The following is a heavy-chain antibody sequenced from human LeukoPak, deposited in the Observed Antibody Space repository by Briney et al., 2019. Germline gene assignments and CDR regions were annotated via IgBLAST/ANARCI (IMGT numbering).Heavy chain of an antibody. J-gene: IGHJ4*02. D-gene: IGHD2-2*01. V-gene: IGHV3-30*04. Sequence: GGSLRLSCAASGFTFNSYTIHWVRQAPGKGLEWVAVISFDGSNKYYTDSVKGRFTISRDNSKNTLYLQMHSLGAEDTALYYCAKVGVPAAMELGTRGVATTIALDYWGQGTLVTVSS. CDR3: AKVGVPAAMELGTRGVATTIALDY. CDR1: GFTFNSYT. CDR2: ISFDGSNK.